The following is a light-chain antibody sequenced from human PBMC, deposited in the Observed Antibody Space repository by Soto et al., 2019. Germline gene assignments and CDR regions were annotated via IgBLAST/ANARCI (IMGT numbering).Light chain of an antibody. CDR3: MQALQIPPT. V-gene: IGKV2-28*01. Sequence: DIVMTQSTLSLPVTPGEPASMSCRSSQSLLHSNGYNYFDWYLQKPGQSPQLLIYLGSNRASGVPDRFSGSGSGTDFTLKISRVEAEDVGVYYCMQALQIPPTFGQGTRLEIK. J-gene: IGKJ5*01. CDR2: LGS. CDR1: QSLLHSNGYNY.